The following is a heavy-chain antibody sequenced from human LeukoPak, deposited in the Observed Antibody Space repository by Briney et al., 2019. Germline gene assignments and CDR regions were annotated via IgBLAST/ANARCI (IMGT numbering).Heavy chain of an antibody. V-gene: IGHV1-2*02. J-gene: IGHJ3*02. CDR3: ASLGSGSYFNPAAFDI. Sequence: VASVKVSCKASGYTFTGYYMHWVRQAPGQGLEWMGWINPNSGGTNYAQKFQGRVTMTRDTSISTAYMELSRLRSDDTAVYYCASLGSGSYFNPAAFDIWGQGTMVTVSS. CDR2: INPNSGGT. D-gene: IGHD1-26*01. CDR1: GYTFTGYY.